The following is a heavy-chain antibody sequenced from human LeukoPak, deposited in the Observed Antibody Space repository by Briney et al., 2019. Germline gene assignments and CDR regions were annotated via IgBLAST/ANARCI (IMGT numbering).Heavy chain of an antibody. V-gene: IGHV1-69*13. CDR3: ARARYYDFWSGYYELYFDY. D-gene: IGHD3-3*01. CDR2: IIPIVGTA. CDR1: GGTFSSYA. Sequence: SVKVSCKASGGTFSSYAISWVRQAPGQGLEWMGGIIPIVGTANYAQKFQGRVTITADESTSTAYMELSSLRSEDTAVYYCARARYYDFWSGYYELYFDYWGQGTLVTVSS. J-gene: IGHJ4*02.